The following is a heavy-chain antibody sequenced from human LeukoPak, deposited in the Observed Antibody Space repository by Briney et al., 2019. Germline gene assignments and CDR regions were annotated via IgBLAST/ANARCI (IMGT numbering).Heavy chain of an antibody. CDR3: ARVIGNYETNWFDP. D-gene: IGHD4-23*01. CDR2: IYHSGST. CDR1: GYSISSGYY. V-gene: IGHV4-38-2*02. Sequence: SETLSLTCTVSGYSISSGYYWGWIRQPPGKGLEWIGSIYHSGSTYYNPSLKSRVTISVDTSKNQFSLKLSSVTAADTALYYCARVIGNYETNWFDPWGQGTLVTVSS. J-gene: IGHJ5*02.